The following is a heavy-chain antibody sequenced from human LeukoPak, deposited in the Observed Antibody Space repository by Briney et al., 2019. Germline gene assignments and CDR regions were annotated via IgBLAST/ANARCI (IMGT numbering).Heavy chain of an antibody. CDR1: GGSISSSSYY. V-gene: IGHV4-39*07. Sequence: SETLSLTCTVSGGSISSSSYYWGWIRQPPGKGLEWIGSIYYSGSTYYNPSLKSRVTISVDTSKNQFSLKLSSVTAADTAVYYCARVRGYRGYHYYMDVWGKGTTVTVSS. D-gene: IGHD3-22*01. J-gene: IGHJ6*03. CDR3: ARVRGYRGYHYYMDV. CDR2: IYYSGST.